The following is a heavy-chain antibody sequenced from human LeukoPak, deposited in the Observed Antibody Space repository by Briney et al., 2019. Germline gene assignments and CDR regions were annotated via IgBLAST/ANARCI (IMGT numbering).Heavy chain of an antibody. CDR1: GFTVNSNY. V-gene: IGHV3-23*01. CDR2: ISGSGGTT. J-gene: IGHJ6*02. D-gene: IGHD1-14*01. Sequence: GGSLRLSCAASGFTVNSNYMSWVRQAPGKGLEWVSVISGSGGTTYCADSVKGRFTISRDSSKNTLYLQMNSLRAEDTAVYYCAKVSGGGLYYDGMDVWGQGTTVTVSS. CDR3: AKVSGGGLYYDGMDV.